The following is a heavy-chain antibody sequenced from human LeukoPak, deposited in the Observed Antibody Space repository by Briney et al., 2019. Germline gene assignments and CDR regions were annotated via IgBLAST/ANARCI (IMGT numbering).Heavy chain of an antibody. CDR1: GFTFSSYS. V-gene: IGHV3-21*01. CDR2: ISGSNTYI. J-gene: IGHJ4*02. Sequence: GGSLRLSCAASGFTFSSYSMNWVRQAPGKGLEWVSSISGSNTYIYYADSVKGRFTISRDNAKNSLYLQMNTLRAEDTAVYYCARRQDQIDNFDYWGQGTLVTVSA. CDR3: ARRQDQIDNFDY. D-gene: IGHD2-15*01.